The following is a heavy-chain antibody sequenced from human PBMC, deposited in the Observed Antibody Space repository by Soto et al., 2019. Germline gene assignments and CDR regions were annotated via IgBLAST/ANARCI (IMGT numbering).Heavy chain of an antibody. V-gene: IGHV1-69*13. CDR1: GGTFSSYA. D-gene: IGHD5-12*01. CDR3: ARVGLEMATINWYFDL. CDR2: IIPIFGTA. Sequence: ASVKVSCKASGGTFSSYAISWVRQAPGQGLEWMGGIIPIFGTANYAQKFQGRVTITADESTSTAYMELSSLRSEDTAVYYCARVGLEMATINWYFDLWGRGTLVTVSS. J-gene: IGHJ2*01.